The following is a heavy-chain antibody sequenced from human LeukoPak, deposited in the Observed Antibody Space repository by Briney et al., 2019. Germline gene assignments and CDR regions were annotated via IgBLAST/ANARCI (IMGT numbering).Heavy chain of an antibody. V-gene: IGHV4-59*01. CDR2: IYYSGST. Sequence: SETLSRTCTVSGGSISSYYWSWIRQPPGKGLEWIGYIYYSGSTNYNPSLKSRVTISVDTSKNQFSLKLSSVTAADTAVYYCARVQFSRPVGRKNDAFDIWGQGTMVTVSS. CDR1: GGSISSYY. D-gene: IGHD1-26*01. J-gene: IGHJ3*02. CDR3: ARVQFSRPVGRKNDAFDI.